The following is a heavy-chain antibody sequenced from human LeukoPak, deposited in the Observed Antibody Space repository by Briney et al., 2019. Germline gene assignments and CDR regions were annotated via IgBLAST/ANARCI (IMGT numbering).Heavy chain of an antibody. J-gene: IGHJ4*02. V-gene: IGHV3-30-3*01. CDR1: GFTFSSCA. D-gene: IGHD1-26*01. Sequence: PGGSLRLSCAASGFTFSSCAMHWVRQAPGKGLEWVAVISYDGSNKYYADSVKGRFTISRDNSKNTLYLQMNSLRAEDTAVYYCADHSGYVDYWGQGTLVTVSS. CDR3: ADHSGYVDY. CDR2: ISYDGSNK.